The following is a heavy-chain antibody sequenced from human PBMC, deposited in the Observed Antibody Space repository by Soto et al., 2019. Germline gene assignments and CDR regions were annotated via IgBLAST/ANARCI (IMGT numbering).Heavy chain of an antibody. V-gene: IGHV3-74*01. CDR1: GFTFSSYW. CDR3: ARDNSVAGTWNWYYYYYGMDV. J-gene: IGHJ6*02. CDR2: INSDGSST. D-gene: IGHD6-19*01. Sequence: GGSLRLSCAASGFTFSSYWMHWVRQAPGKGLVWVSRINSDGSSTSYADSVKGRFTISRDNAKNTLYLQMNSLRAEDTAVYYCARDNSVAGTWNWYYYYYGMDVWGQGTTVTVSS.